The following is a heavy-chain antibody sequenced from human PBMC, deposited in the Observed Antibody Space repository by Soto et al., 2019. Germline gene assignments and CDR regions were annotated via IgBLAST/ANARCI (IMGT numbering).Heavy chain of an antibody. CDR1: GGSISSGGYS. D-gene: IGHD6-19*01. CDR2: IYHSGST. Sequence: QLQLQESGSGLVKPSQTLSLTCAVSGGSISSGGYSWSWIRQPPGKGLEWIGYIYHSGSTYYNPSLKRRVTISVDRSKNQFSLKLSSVTAADTAVYYCASSPSRGLAVAGTFNYWGQGTLVTVSS. V-gene: IGHV4-30-2*01. CDR3: ASSPSRGLAVAGTFNY. J-gene: IGHJ4*02.